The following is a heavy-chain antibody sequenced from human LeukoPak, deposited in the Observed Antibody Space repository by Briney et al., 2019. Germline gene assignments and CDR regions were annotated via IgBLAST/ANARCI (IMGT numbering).Heavy chain of an antibody. CDR2: ISSSSSYI. V-gene: IGHV3-21*01. CDR1: GFTFSSYS. Sequence: GGSLRLSCAASGFTFSSYSMNWVRQAPGKGLEWVSSISSSSSYIYYADSVKGRFTISRDNAKNSLYLQMNSLRAEDTAVYYCARGGPDDAFDIWGQGTMVTVSS. CDR3: ARGGPDDAFDI. J-gene: IGHJ3*02.